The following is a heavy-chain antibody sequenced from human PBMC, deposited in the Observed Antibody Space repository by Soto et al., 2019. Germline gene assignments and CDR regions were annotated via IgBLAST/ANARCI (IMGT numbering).Heavy chain of an antibody. CDR2: ISAYNGDT. CDR1: GYTFTSFG. V-gene: IGHV1-18*04. Sequence: ASVKVSCKASGYTFTSFGITWVRQAPGQDLEWMGWISAYNGDTNYAPRLQGRVTMTTDTSTTTVYMELKNLKSDDTAVYYCARDQEYSTSGLYWFDLWGQGTLVTVSS. J-gene: IGHJ5*02. CDR3: ARDQEYSTSGLYWFDL. D-gene: IGHD6-6*01.